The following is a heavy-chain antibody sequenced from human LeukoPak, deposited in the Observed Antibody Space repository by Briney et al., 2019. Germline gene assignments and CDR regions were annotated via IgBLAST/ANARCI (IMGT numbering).Heavy chain of an antibody. V-gene: IGHV4-59*01. D-gene: IGHD5-18*01. CDR1: GGSISGYY. J-gene: IGHJ4*02. CDR2: IYYSGST. CDR3: ARADSSGYILTY. Sequence: SETLSLTCTVSGGSISGYYWSWIRQPPGKGLEWIGYIYYSGSTSYNPSLKSRVTISVDTSKNQFSLRLSSVTAADTAVYYCARADSSGYILTYWSQGTLVTVSA.